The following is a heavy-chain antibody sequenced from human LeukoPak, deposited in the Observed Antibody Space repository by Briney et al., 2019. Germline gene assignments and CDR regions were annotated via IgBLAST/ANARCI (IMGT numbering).Heavy chain of an antibody. Sequence: GGSLTLSCAASGFTFSDFNMNWVRQAPGKGLEWIAYISSSGTTTLYADSVKGRLTISRDNAENSLSLQMNGLRPDDTAFYFCAKKGYSHNWFSYWGQGTLVTVSS. CDR2: ISSSGTTT. CDR1: GFTFSDFN. J-gene: IGHJ4*02. D-gene: IGHD1-1*01. CDR3: AKKGYSHNWFSY. V-gene: IGHV3-48*04.